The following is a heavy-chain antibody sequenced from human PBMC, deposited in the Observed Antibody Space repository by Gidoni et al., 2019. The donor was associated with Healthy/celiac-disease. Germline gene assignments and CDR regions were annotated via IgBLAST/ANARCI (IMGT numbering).Heavy chain of an antibody. J-gene: IGHJ4*02. Sequence: PSETLSLTCAVYGGSFSGYYWSWIRQPPGKGLEWIGEINHSGSTNYNPSLKSRVTISVDTSKNQFSLKLSSVTAADTAVYYCARETTVRSPFDYWGQGTLVTVSS. V-gene: IGHV4-34*01. CDR3: ARETTVRSPFDY. CDR2: INHSGST. CDR1: GGSFSGYY. D-gene: IGHD4-17*01.